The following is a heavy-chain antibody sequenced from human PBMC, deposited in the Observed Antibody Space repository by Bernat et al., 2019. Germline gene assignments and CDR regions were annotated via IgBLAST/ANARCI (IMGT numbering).Heavy chain of an antibody. CDR2: IYPGDSDT. D-gene: IGHD6-19*01. CDR1: GYSFTTYW. CDR3: ARVYSSGWTHFDY. V-gene: IGHV5-51*01. J-gene: IGHJ4*02. Sequence: EVKLVQSGAEVKKPGESLKISCKGSGYSFTTYWIGWVRQMPGKVLEWMGIIYPGDSDTRYSPSFQGQVTISADKPTSTAYLQWSSLKASDTAMYYCARVYSSGWTHFDYWGQGTLVTVSS.